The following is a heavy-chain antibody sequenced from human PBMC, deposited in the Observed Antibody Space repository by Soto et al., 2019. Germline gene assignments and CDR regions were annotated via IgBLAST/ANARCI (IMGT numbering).Heavy chain of an antibody. D-gene: IGHD1-1*01. CDR2: IYYSGST. CDR3: ASATMGLERRTYFDY. J-gene: IGHJ4*02. Sequence: SETLSLTCTVSGGSISSSSYYWGWIRQPPGKGLEWIGSIYYSGSTNYNPSLKSRVTISVDTSKNQFSLKLSSVTAADTVVYYCASATMGLERRTYFDYWGQGTLVTVSS. V-gene: IGHV4-39*07. CDR1: GGSISSSSYY.